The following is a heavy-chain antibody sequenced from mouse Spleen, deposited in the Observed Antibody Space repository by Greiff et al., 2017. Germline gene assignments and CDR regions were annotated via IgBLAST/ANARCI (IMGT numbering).Heavy chain of an antibody. CDR1: GYTFTSYW. D-gene: IGHD2-12*01. CDR2: IDPSDSYT. Sequence: QVQLKQPGAELVMPGASVKLSCKASGYTFTSYWMHWVKQRPGQGLEWIGEIDPSDSYTNYNQKFKGKATLTVDKSSSTAYMQLSSLTSEDSAVYYCARSWDYRGAYWGQGTLGTVSA. V-gene: IGHV1-69*01. J-gene: IGHJ3*01. CDR3: ARSWDYRGAY.